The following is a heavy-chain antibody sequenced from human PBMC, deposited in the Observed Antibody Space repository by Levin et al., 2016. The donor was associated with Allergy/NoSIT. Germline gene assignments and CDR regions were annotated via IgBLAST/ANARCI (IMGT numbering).Heavy chain of an antibody. Sequence: GESLKISCTASGFTFGDFAMSWFRQAPGKGLEWVGFIRSKVYGGTTEYAASVKGRFTISRDDSKSIAYLHMNSLKTEDTAMYYCSRVYCSGNTCYQDYWGQGTLVTVSS. D-gene: IGHD2-15*01. CDR3: SRVYCSGNTCYQDY. J-gene: IGHJ4*02. CDR1: GFTFGDFA. V-gene: IGHV3-49*03. CDR2: IRSKVYGGTT.